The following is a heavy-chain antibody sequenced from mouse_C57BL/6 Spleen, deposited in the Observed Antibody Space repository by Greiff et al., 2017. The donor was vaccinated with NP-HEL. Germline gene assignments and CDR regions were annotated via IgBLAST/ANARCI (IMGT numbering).Heavy chain of an antibody. J-gene: IGHJ1*03. CDR2: IWSGGST. CDR1: GFSLTSYG. D-gene: IGHD2-4*01. V-gene: IGHV2-2*01. Sequence: VNVVESGPGLVQPSQSLSITCTVSGFSLTSYGVHWVRQSPGKGLEWLGVIWSGGSTDYNAAFISRLSISKDNSKSQVFFKMNSLQADDTAIYYCAISIMITTDWYFDVWGTGTTVTVSS. CDR3: AISIMITTDWYFDV.